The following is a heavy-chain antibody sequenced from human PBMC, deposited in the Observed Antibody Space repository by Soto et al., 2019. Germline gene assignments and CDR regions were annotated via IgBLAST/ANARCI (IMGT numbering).Heavy chain of an antibody. CDR1: GFSLSTTGVG. CDR3: VHRRIIMTFGY. V-gene: IGHV2-5*01. J-gene: IGHJ4*02. D-gene: IGHD3-10*01. CDR2: VYWNDDK. Sequence: QITLKESGPTLVNPTQTLTRTCTFSGFSLSTTGVGVGWIRQSRGKALEWLALVYWNDDKRYSPSLKSRLTITKDTSKNQVVLTLTDMDPVDTATYYCVHRRIIMTFGYWGQGAPVTVSS.